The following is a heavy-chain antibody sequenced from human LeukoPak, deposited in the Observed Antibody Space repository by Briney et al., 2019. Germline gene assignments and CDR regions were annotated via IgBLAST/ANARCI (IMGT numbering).Heavy chain of an antibody. CDR1: GFSLSNFG. V-gene: IGHV3-30*02. J-gene: IGHJ4*02. CDR3: ANIPNSFVPDY. D-gene: IGHD2-21*01. Sequence: PGGSLRLSCAASGFSLSNFGMYWVRQSPGKGLEWVAFVEKDGSYEKYGDSVKGRFTTPRDNSKNTFYLQMNSLRVEDTAVYYCANIPNSFVPDYWGQGSLVPVSS. CDR2: VEKDGSYE.